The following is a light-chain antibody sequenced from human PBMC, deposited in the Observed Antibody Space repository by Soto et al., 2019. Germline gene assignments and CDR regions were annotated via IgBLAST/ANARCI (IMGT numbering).Light chain of an antibody. V-gene: IGKV1-16*02. CDR1: QGISTY. CDR2: SAS. J-gene: IGKJ1*01. Sequence: DIQMTQSPSSLSASVGDRVTITCRASQGISTYLGWYQQKPGKTPTSLIYSASSLQSGVPSKFSGSGSGTVFTLTISDLQPDDFATYYCQQYYRYPWTFGQGNKLEIK. CDR3: QQYYRYPWT.